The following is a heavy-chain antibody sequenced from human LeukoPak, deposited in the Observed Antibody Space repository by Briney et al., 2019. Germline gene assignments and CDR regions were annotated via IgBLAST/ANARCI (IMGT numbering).Heavy chain of an antibody. Sequence: GGSLRLSCAASGFTFSHYWMTWVRQAPGKGLEWVAIIRPDANDGSYVDSVKGRFTISRDNAKNSLYLQVHSLRAEDTAVYFCARADWGSIDYWGRGALVTVSS. D-gene: IGHD7-27*01. V-gene: IGHV3-7*01. CDR3: ARADWGSIDY. J-gene: IGHJ4*02. CDR2: IRPDANDG. CDR1: GFTFSHYW.